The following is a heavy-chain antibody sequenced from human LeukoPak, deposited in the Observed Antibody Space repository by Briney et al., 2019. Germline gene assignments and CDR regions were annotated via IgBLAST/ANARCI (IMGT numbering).Heavy chain of an antibody. CDR1: GFTVSSNY. J-gene: IGHJ4*02. CDR2: IYSGGST. D-gene: IGHD2-21*01. CDR3: ARGRVNGYFDY. Sequence: GGSLRLSCAASGFTVSSNYMSWVRQAPGKGLEWVSVIYSGGSTYYADSVEGRFTISRDNSKNTLYLQMNSLRAEDTAVYYCARGRVNGYFDYWGQGTLVTVSS. V-gene: IGHV3-53*01.